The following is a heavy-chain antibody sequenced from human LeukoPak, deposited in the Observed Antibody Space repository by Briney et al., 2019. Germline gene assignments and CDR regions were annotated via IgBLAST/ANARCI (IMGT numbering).Heavy chain of an antibody. CDR1: GGTFSSYA. CDR2: IIPILGIA. CDR3: ARDADYGSGSSLDY. Sequence: GASVKVSCKASGGTFSSYAISWVRQAPGQGLEWMGRIIPILGIANYAQKFQGRVTITADKSTSTAYMELSSLRSEDTAVYYCARDADYGSGSSLDYWGQGTLVTVSS. J-gene: IGHJ4*02. V-gene: IGHV1-69*04. D-gene: IGHD3-10*01.